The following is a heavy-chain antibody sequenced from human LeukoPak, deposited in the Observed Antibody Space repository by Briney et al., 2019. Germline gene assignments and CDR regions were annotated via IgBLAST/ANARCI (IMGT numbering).Heavy chain of an antibody. CDR2: IYSGGST. CDR1: GFTVSSNY. CDR3: ARVATGWGVDYFDY. D-gene: IGHD3-9*01. Sequence: GGSLRLSCAASGFTVSSNYMSWVRQAPGKGLEWVSVIYSGGSTYYADSVKGRFTISGDNSKNTLYLQMNSLRAEDTAVYCCARVATGWGVDYFDYWGQGTLVTVSS. V-gene: IGHV3-53*01. J-gene: IGHJ4*02.